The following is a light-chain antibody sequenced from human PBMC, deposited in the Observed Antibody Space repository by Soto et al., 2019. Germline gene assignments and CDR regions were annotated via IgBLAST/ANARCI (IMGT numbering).Light chain of an antibody. CDR3: QQYNSYTPT. J-gene: IGKJ1*01. CDR2: KAS. Sequence: DIQMSQSPSTLSASVGDRVTITCRAGQSISSWLAWYQQKPGKAPKLLISKASSLESGVPPRFSGSGSGTEFSLTISSQQPDDFATYYCQQYNSYTPTFGQGTKVEIK. V-gene: IGKV1-5*03. CDR1: QSISSW.